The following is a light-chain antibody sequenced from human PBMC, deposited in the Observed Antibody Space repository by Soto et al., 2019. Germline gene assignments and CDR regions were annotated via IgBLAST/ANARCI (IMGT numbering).Light chain of an antibody. J-gene: IGLJ1*01. CDR1: SSDVGTYIS. CDR3: SLYVSRSTSFV. CDR2: AVN. V-gene: IGLV2-18*01. Sequence: QSVLTQPPSVSGSPGQSVSISCTGTSSDVGTYISVSWYQQPPGTAPKLIIYAVNNRPSGVPDRFSGSKSGNTASLTISGLQAEDAADYYCSLYVSRSTSFVFGNGTKLTV.